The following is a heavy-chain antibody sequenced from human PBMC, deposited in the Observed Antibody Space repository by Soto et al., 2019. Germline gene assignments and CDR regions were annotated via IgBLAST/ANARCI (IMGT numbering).Heavy chain of an antibody. J-gene: IGHJ4*02. V-gene: IGHV3-7*01. CDR1: GFSISTFW. CDR2: IKKDGSEK. D-gene: IGHD2-8*01. CDR3: ATGVIRG. Sequence: GGSLRLSCVASGFSISTFWMSWVRQAPGKGLECVANIKKDGSEKYYVDSVKGRFTISRDNADNSLYLQMNSLRAEDTAVYYCATGVIRGGGQGALVTVSS.